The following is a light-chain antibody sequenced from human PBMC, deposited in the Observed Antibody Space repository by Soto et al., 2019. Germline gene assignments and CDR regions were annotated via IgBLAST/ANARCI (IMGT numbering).Light chain of an antibody. CDR2: AAS. V-gene: IGKV1-39*01. CDR3: RQSYTSLFT. CDR1: QSIDNY. Sequence: DIQMTQSPSSLCASVGAGVTITCRTSQSIDNYLNWYQQTPGKAPKLLMFAASTLQSGVPSRFSGSGAETDFTLTNSSLQPEDLATYYCRQSYTSLFTFGPGTKVDIK. J-gene: IGKJ3*01.